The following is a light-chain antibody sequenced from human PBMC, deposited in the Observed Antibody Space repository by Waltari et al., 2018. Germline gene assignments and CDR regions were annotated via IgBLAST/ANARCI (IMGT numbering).Light chain of an antibody. Sequence: QSALTQPASVSASPGQSITISCTGTGGDIGGSDFVPWYQHHPGRAPKVLVFDVNHRPSGISDRFSGSKSGNTASLTISGLQAEDDADYYCSSPSTNNVVVFGGGTKVTVL. CDR1: GGDIGGSDF. CDR3: SSPSTNNVVV. V-gene: IGLV2-14*01. CDR2: DVN. J-gene: IGLJ2*01.